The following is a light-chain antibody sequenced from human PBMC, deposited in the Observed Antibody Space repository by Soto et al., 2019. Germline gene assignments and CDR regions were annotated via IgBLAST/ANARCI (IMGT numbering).Light chain of an antibody. CDR2: GAS. J-gene: IGKJ5*01. Sequence: IGLTQSPGTLSLSPGERATLSCRASQSVSSNYLAWYQQKPGQAPRLLIYGASSRATGVPDRFSGSGSGTDFTLTISRLEPEDFAVYYCQQYGRSPLITFGQGTRLDIK. CDR3: QQYGRSPLIT. V-gene: IGKV3-20*01. CDR1: QSVSSNY.